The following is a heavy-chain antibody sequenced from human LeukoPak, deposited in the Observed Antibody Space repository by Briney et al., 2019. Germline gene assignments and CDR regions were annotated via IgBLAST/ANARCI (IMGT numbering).Heavy chain of an antibody. CDR3: ARLQPTIFGVVNPFDY. CDR2: IYYSGST. D-gene: IGHD3-3*01. Sequence: PSETLSLTCTVSGGSISNGDYYWSWIRQPPGKGLEWIGYIYYSGSTYYNPSLKSRVTISVDTSKNQFSLKLSSVTAADTAVYYCARLQPTIFGVVNPFDYWGQGTLVTVSS. J-gene: IGHJ4*02. V-gene: IGHV4-30-4*08. CDR1: GGSISNGDYY.